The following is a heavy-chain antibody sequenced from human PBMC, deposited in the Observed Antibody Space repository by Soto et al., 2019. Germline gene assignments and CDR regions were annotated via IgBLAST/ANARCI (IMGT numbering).Heavy chain of an antibody. D-gene: IGHD1-26*01. Sequence: EVQLVESGGVVVQPGGSLRLSCAASGFTFDDYTMHWVRQAPGKGLEWVFLISWDGGSTYYADSVKGRFTISRDNSKNSLYLQMNSLRTEDTALYYCAKDFFVRWEPTIGHFDYWGQGTLVTVSS. CDR3: AKDFFVRWEPTIGHFDY. J-gene: IGHJ4*02. CDR1: GFTFDDYT. CDR2: ISWDGGST. V-gene: IGHV3-43*01.